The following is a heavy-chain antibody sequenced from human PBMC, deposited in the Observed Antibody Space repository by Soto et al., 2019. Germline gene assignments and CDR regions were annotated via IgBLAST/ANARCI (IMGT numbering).Heavy chain of an antibody. CDR2: INPKSGGT. CDR1: GYTFTGYY. CDR3: ARAGLEWLPPDYGMDV. V-gene: IGHV1-2*04. D-gene: IGHD3-3*01. Sequence: QVQLVQSGAEVKKPGASVKVSCKASGYTFTGYYLHWVRQAPGQGLEWMGWINPKSGGTNYAQKFQGWVTMTRDPSISTAYLDLRRLKSDGTAVYYCARAGLEWLPPDYGMDVWGQGTTVTVSS. J-gene: IGHJ6*02.